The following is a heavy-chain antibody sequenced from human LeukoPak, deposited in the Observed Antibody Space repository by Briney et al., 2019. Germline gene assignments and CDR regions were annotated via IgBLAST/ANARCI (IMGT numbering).Heavy chain of an antibody. D-gene: IGHD6-6*01. CDR1: GDSVTSGDSY. Sequence: SETLSLTCTVSGDSVTSGDSYWSRIRQPPGKGLEWIGEINHSGSTNYNPSLKSRVTISVDTSKNQFSLKLSSVTAADTAVYYCARHVKNSIAARPRFDYWGQGTLVTASS. J-gene: IGHJ4*02. V-gene: IGHV4-61*08. CDR2: INHSGST. CDR3: ARHVKNSIAARPRFDY.